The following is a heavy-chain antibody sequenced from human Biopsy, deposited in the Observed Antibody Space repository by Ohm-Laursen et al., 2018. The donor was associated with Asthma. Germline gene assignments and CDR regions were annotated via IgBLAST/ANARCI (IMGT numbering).Heavy chain of an antibody. D-gene: IGHD2-8*01. J-gene: IGHJ5*02. V-gene: IGHV4-31*03. Sequence: PSETLSLTCIVSGGSIGRGGYYWSWMRHFPGKGLEWIGYIYYSGTTYYNPSLKSRLTISVDMSKNQFILHLTSVTAADTAVYFCARGPSPHYHTSNGKFDLWGQGTLVTASS. CDR3: ARGPSPHYHTSNGKFDL. CDR2: IYYSGTT. CDR1: GGSIGRGGYY.